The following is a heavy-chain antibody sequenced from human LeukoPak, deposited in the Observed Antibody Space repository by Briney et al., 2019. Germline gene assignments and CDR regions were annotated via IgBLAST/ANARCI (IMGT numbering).Heavy chain of an antibody. CDR3: AKGIAVAAFQH. CDR2: ISYDGSNK. D-gene: IGHD6-19*01. CDR1: GFTFSSYG. J-gene: IGHJ1*01. Sequence: GRSLRLSCAASGFTFSSYGMHWVRQAPGKGLEWVAVISYDGSNKYYADSVKGRFTIFRDNSKNTLYLQMNSLRAEDTAVYYCAKGIAVAAFQHWGQGTLVTVSS. V-gene: IGHV3-30*18.